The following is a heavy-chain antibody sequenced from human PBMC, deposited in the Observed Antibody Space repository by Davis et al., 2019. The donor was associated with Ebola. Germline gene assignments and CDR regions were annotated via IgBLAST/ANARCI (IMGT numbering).Heavy chain of an antibody. J-gene: IGHJ6*02. D-gene: IGHD3-3*01. CDR1: GGSFSGYY. Sequence: GSLRLSCAVYGGSFSGYYWSWIRQPPGKGLEWIGEINHSGSTNYNPSLKSRVTISVDTSKNQFSLKVKSVTAADTAVYYCAKQEVFGVVIIPVAVWGQGTTVTVSS. V-gene: IGHV4-34*01. CDR2: INHSGST. CDR3: AKQEVFGVVIIPVAV.